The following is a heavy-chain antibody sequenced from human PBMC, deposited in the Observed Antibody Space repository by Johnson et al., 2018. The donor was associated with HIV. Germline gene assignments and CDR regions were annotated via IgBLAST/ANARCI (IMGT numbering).Heavy chain of an antibody. Sequence: QVQLVESGGALVQPGDSLGLSCAVSGFTFSNYWMNWVRQAPGKGLEWVSLISWDGGSTYYADSVKGRFTISRDNSKNTLYLQRNSLGAEDTAVYYCARERMAAAGRDAFDIWGQGTMVTVSS. CDR2: ISWDGGST. V-gene: IGHV3-NL1*01. CDR3: ARERMAAAGRDAFDI. CDR1: GFTFSNYW. J-gene: IGHJ3*02. D-gene: IGHD6-13*01.